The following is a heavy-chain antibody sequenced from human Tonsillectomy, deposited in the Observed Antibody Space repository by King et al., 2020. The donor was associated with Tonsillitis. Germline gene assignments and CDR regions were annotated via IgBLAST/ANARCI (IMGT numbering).Heavy chain of an antibody. CDR1: GFTFSNYH. V-gene: IGHV3-48*04. CDR2: ISSSSSTI. Sequence: VQLVESGGGLVQPGGSLRLSCAASGFTFSNYHMNWIRQAPGKGLEWVSYISSSSSTIYYADSVKGRFTISRDNAKNSLFLQMNSLRVEDTAVYYCASARIRGQGTLVTVSS. CDR3: ASARI. J-gene: IGHJ4*02.